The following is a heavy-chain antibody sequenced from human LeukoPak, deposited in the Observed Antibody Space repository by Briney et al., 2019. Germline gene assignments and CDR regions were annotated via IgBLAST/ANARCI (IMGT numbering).Heavy chain of an antibody. V-gene: IGHV4-61*01. D-gene: IGHD2-2*01. Sequence: SETLSLTCTVSGGSVSSGSYYWSWLRQPPGKGLEWIGYIYYSGSSNYHRYLKSRFTISVDTTKNQFYLNLTSVTAADTAVYYCAREPTQPARWFDPWGQGTLVTVSS. CDR1: GGSVSSGSYY. J-gene: IGHJ5*02. CDR2: IYYSGSS. CDR3: AREPTQPARWFDP.